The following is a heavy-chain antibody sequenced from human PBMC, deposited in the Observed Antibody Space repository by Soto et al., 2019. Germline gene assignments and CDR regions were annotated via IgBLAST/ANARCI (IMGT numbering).Heavy chain of an antibody. J-gene: IGHJ4*02. CDR2: INAGNGNT. D-gene: IGHD6-13*01. CDR3: ARGDSSSWYGVGY. V-gene: IGHV1-3*01. Sequence: APGQRLEWMGWINAGNGNTKYSQKFQGRVTITRDTSASTAYMELSSLRSEDTAVYYCARGDSSSWYGVGYWGQGTLVTVSS.